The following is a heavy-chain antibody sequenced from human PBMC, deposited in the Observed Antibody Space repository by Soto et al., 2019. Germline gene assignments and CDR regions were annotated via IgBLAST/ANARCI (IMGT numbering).Heavy chain of an antibody. D-gene: IGHD5-18*01. CDR3: ATSHGQVQLWLSY. V-gene: IGHV1-58*01. J-gene: IGHJ4*02. CDR1: GFTFTSSA. Sequence: GASVKVSCKASGFTFTSSAVQWVRQARGQRLEWIGWIVVGSGNTNYAQKFQERVTITRDVSTSTAYMELSSLRSEDPAVYYCATSHGQVQLWLSYWGQGTLVTVSS. CDR2: IVVGSGNT.